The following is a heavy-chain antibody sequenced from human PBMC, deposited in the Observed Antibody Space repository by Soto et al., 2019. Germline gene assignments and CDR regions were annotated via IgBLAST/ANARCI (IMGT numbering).Heavy chain of an antibody. V-gene: IGHV1-46*03. CDR1: GYTFTSCY. J-gene: IGHJ1*01. CDR2: INPSGGST. Sequence: ASVKVSCKASGYTFTSCYMHWLRQAPGQGLEWMGIINPSGGSTSYAQKFQGRVTMTRDTSTSTVYMELSSLRSEDTAVYYCARDREGGYSYGSFQHWGQGTLVTVSS. D-gene: IGHD5-18*01. CDR3: ARDREGGYSYGSFQH.